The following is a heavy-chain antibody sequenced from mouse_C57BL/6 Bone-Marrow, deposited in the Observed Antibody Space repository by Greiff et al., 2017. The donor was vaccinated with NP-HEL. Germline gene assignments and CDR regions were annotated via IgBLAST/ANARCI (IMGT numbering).Heavy chain of an antibody. V-gene: IGHV2-5*01. D-gene: IGHD1-1*01. J-gene: IGHJ4*01. Sequence: VKLMESGPGLVQPSQSLSITCTVSGFLLTSYGVHWVRQSPGKGLEWLGVIWRGGSTDYNAAFMSRLSITKDNSKSQVFFKMNSLQADDTAIYYCANLLLRFPSYYYAMDYWGQGTSVTVSS. CDR3: ANLLLRFPSYYYAMDY. CDR2: IWRGGST. CDR1: GFLLTSYG.